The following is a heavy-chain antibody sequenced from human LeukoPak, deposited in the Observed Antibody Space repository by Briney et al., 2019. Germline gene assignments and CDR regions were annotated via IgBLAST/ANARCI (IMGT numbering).Heavy chain of an antibody. CDR2: INPNSGGT. CDR3: ARDILQRDAFDI. J-gene: IGHJ3*02. Sequence: ASVKVSCKASGYSFTGYYMHWVRQAPGQGLEWMGWINPNSGGTNYAQKSQGRVTMTRDTSVSTAYMELSSLRSDDTAVYYCARDILQRDAFDIWGQGTMVTASS. CDR1: GYSFTGYY. V-gene: IGHV1-2*02. D-gene: IGHD2-2*02.